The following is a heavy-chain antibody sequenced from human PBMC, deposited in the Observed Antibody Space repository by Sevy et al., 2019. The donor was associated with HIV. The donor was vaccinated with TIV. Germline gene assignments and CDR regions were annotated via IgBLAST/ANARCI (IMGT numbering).Heavy chain of an antibody. V-gene: IGHV3-23*01. D-gene: IGHD3-3*01. J-gene: IGHJ3*02. CDR3: AKFFPHDAFDI. Sequence: GGSLRLSCAASGFPFINYAMSWVRQAPGKGLEWVSAISAGGSTFYADFVKARFTISRDNSKNTLYLQMNSLRVEDTAVYYCAKFFPHDAFDIWGQGTMVTVSS. CDR2: ISAGGST. CDR1: GFPFINYA.